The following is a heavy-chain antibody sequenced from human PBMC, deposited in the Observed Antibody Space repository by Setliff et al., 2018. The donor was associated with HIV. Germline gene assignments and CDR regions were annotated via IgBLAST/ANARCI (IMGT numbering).Heavy chain of an antibody. CDR1: GSTFIEYY. D-gene: IGHD3-10*01. CDR2: MSLRENA. V-gene: IGHV4-34*01. J-gene: IGHJ1*01. CDR3: ARGRNFGSGSPHPTLDL. Sequence: SETLSLTCVVSGSTFIEYYWSWIRHPPGKGLEWIGDMSLRENAMYNPSLRGRVTLSLDPSKRLFSLNLTSVTAAATAVYFCARGRNFGSGSPHPTLDLWGPGTLVTVSS.